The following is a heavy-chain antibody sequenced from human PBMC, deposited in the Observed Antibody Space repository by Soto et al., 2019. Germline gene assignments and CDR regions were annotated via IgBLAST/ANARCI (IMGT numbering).Heavy chain of an antibody. D-gene: IGHD2-2*01. CDR3: ARLAYCSSTSCYAGFDY. J-gene: IGHJ4*02. Sequence: GGPMRLPCAASGFIFSDHAVRWVRQAQGKGLEWVSSISSSSRYVYYADSVKGRFTISRDNAKNSLYLQMNSLRAEDTAVYYCARLAYCSSTSCYAGFDYWGQGTLDTVTP. CDR1: GFIFSDHA. CDR2: ISSSSRYV. V-gene: IGHV3-21*01.